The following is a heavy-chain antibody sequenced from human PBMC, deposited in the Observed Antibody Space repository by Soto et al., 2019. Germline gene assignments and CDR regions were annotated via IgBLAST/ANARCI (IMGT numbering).Heavy chain of an antibody. D-gene: IGHD7-27*01. Sequence: SETLSLTCAVSGDSISSSVWWTWVRQPPGKGLEWIGEVFHTGDTYFNPSLRSRVAMSVDKSTNEFSLKVTSVTAADTAIYYCARKAWVRFDYWGQGAMVTVSS. V-gene: IGHV4-4*02. J-gene: IGHJ4*02. CDR2: VFHTGDT. CDR3: ARKAWVRFDY. CDR1: GDSISSSVW.